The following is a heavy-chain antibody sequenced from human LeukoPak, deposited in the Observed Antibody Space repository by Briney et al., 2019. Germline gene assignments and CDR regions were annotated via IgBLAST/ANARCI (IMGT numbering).Heavy chain of an antibody. CDR3: ARGFQRLEHWDWLDP. J-gene: IGHJ5*02. V-gene: IGHV1-2*02. Sequence: GASVKVSCKASGYIFTDYFLHWVRQAPGQRLEWMGCINPNSGDTKYAQRFQGRVTMTRVTSIATAYMELNRLTSDDTAVYYCARGFQRLEHWDWLDPWGQGTLVTVAS. D-gene: IGHD6-25*01. CDR2: INPNSGDT. CDR1: GYIFTDYF.